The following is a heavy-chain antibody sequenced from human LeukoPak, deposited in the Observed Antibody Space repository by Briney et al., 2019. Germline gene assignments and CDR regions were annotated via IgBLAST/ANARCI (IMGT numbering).Heavy chain of an antibody. CDR3: ASSPYVGGG. Sequence: TSETLSLTCTVSGGSISSSSYYWSWIRQPPGKGLEWIGYIYYSGSTNYNPSLKSRVTISVDTSKNQFSLKLSSVTAADTAVYYCASSPYVGGGWGQGTLVTVSS. V-gene: IGHV4-61*05. J-gene: IGHJ4*02. CDR1: GGSISSSSYY. D-gene: IGHD3-16*01. CDR2: IYYSGST.